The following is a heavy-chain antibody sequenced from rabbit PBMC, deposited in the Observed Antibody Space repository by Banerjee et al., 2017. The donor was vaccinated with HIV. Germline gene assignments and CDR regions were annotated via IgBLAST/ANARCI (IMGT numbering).Heavy chain of an antibody. J-gene: IGHJ6*01. V-gene: IGHV1S45*01. CDR1: GVSFSNYNF. CDR3: ARDTGSSFSSYGMDL. D-gene: IGHD8-1*01. Sequence: QEQLVESGGGLVQPEGSLTLTCTASGVSFSNYNFMCWVRQAPGKGLEWIACIDTGSPDFTYYASSSKGLFTIAKTSSTSKTLQKASLTGADTATYFCARDTGSSFSSYGMDLWGPGTLVTVS. CDR2: IDTGSPDFT.